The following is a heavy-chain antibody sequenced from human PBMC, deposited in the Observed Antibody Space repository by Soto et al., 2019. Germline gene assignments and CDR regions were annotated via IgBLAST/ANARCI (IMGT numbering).Heavy chain of an antibody. Sequence: QVQLQQWGAGLLKPSETLSLTCAVYGGSFSGYYWSWIRQPPGKGLEWIGEIHLAGSTKYNPSLKGRVTMSLETSKNQCSLKLTSVTAADTAVYYCARRVVPAALGLWGRGTLVTVSS. V-gene: IGHV4-34*01. J-gene: IGHJ2*01. CDR1: GGSFSGYY. CDR3: ARRVVPAALGL. CDR2: IHLAGST. D-gene: IGHD2-2*01.